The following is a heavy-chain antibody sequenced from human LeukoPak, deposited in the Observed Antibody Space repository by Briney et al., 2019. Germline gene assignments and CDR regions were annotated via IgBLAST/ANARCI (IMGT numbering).Heavy chain of an antibody. V-gene: IGHV3-9*01. Sequence: GRSLRLSCATSGFKFDDYGMHRVRQAPRKGLEWVSGISWNGAIMVYADSVKGRFTISRDNAKSSLYLQMNSLRAEDTALYYCAKDISIGGFADGYFYGMDAWGQGTTVTVSS. CDR3: AKDISIGGFADGYFYGMDA. CDR2: ISWNGAIM. J-gene: IGHJ6*02. CDR1: GFKFDDYG. D-gene: IGHD4-23*01.